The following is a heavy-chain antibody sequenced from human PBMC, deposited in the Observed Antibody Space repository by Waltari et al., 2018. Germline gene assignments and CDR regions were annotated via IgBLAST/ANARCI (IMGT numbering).Heavy chain of an antibody. CDR3: ARSVATSYYYGSGSYRSHFDY. CDR2: IYYSGST. D-gene: IGHD3-10*01. V-gene: IGHV4-39*07. Sequence: QLQLQESGPGLVKPSETLSLTCTVSGGSISSSSYYWGWIRQPPGKGLEWIGSIYYSGSTYYNPSLKSRVTISVDTSKNQFSLKLSSVTAADTAVYYCARSVATSYYYGSGSYRSHFDYWGQGTLVTVSS. CDR1: GGSISSSSYY. J-gene: IGHJ4*02.